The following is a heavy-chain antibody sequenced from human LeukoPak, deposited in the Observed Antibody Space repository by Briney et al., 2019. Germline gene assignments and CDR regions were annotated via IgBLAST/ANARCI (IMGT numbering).Heavy chain of an antibody. J-gene: IGHJ4*02. CDR3: ARHLFSGSYQEDF. D-gene: IGHD1-26*01. Sequence: GESLRLSCAASGFTFSSYWMSWVRQAPGKGLEWVANIKYDGSGKYYADSVKGRFTISRDDAKNSLYLEMNRLRVEDTAVYYCARHLFSGSYQEDFWGQGTLVTVSS. V-gene: IGHV3-7*01. CDR2: IKYDGSGK. CDR1: GFTFSSYW.